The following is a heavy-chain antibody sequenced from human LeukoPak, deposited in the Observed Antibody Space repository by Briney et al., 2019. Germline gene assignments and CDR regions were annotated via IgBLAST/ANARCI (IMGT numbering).Heavy chain of an antibody. CDR3: AKDFGYQLLYPYFDY. CDR2: IYYSGST. CDR1: GGSISSSSYY. V-gene: IGHV4-39*02. Sequence: SETLSLTCTVSGGSISSSSYYWGWIRQPPGKGLEWIGSIYYSGSTYYNPSLKSRVTISVDTSKNQFSLKLSSVTAADTAVYYCAKDFGYQLLYPYFDYWGQGTLVTVSS. D-gene: IGHD2-2*02. J-gene: IGHJ4*02.